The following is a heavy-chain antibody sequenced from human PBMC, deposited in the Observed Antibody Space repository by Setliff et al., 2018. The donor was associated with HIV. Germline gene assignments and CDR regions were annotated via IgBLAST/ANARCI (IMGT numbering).Heavy chain of an antibody. V-gene: IGHV1-46*01. D-gene: IGHD6-6*01. CDR2: INPSSGST. J-gene: IGHJ1*01. CDR1: GYPFTDYC. Sequence: ASVKVSCKSSGYPFTDYCIHWVRQAPGQGLEWMGIINPSSGSTTYAQKFQGRVTMTRDTSTSTVYMELSSLRSEDTAVYYCARDPAPSSSASYFQHWGQGTPVTVSS. CDR3: ARDPAPSSSASYFQH.